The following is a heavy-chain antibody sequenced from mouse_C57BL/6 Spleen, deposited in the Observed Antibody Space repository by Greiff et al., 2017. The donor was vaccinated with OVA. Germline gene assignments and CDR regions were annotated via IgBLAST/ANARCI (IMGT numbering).Heavy chain of an antibody. CDR2: INPNNGGT. V-gene: IGHV1-26*01. D-gene: IGHD4-1*01. Sequence: VQLQQSGPELVKPGASVKISCKASGYTFTDYYMNWVKQSHGKSLEWIGDINPNNGGTSYNQKFKGKATLTVDKSSSTAYMELRSLTSEDAAVYYCARLNWGAGYYFDYWGQGTTLTVSS. CDR1: GYTFTDYY. CDR3: ARLNWGAGYYFDY. J-gene: IGHJ2*01.